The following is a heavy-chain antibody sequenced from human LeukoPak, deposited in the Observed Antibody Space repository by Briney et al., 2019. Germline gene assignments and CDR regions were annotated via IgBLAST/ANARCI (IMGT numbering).Heavy chain of an antibody. Sequence: GASVKVSCKASGFTFTSSATQWVRQARGQRLEWIGWIVVGSGNTNYAQKFQERVTITRDMSTSTAYMELSSLRSEDTAVYYCAASSYCSGGSCYPEGFNGPYYGMDVWGQGTTVTVSS. V-gene: IGHV1-58*02. J-gene: IGHJ6*02. CDR3: AASSYCSGGSCYPEGFNGPYYGMDV. CDR1: GFTFTSSA. CDR2: IVVGSGNT. D-gene: IGHD2-15*01.